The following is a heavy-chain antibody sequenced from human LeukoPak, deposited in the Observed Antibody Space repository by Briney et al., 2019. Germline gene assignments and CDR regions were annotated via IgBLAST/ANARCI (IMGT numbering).Heavy chain of an antibody. CDR1: GGSISSYY. CDR2: IYYSGST. CDR3: AREGSSRWYGVDY. V-gene: IGHV4-59*01. Sequence: SETLSLTCTVSGGSISSYYWSWIRQPPGKGLEWIGYIYYSGSTNYNPSLKSRVTISVDTSKNQFSLKLSSVTAADPAVYYCAREGSSRWYGVDYWGQGTLVTVSS. J-gene: IGHJ4*02. D-gene: IGHD6-13*01.